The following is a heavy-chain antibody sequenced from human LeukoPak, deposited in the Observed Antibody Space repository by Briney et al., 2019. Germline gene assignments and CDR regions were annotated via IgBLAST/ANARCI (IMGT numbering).Heavy chain of an antibody. D-gene: IGHD2-2*01. CDR2: ISYDGSNK. J-gene: IGHJ4*02. V-gene: IGHV3-30*04. CDR1: GFTFSSYA. CDR3: ARDLGAHCSSTSCPRGAFDY. Sequence: RRSLRLSCAASGFTFSSYAMHWVRQAPGKGLEWVAVISYDGSNKYYADSVKGRFTISRDNSKNTLYLQMNSLRAEDTAVYYCARDLGAHCSSTSCPRGAFDYWGQGTLVTVSS.